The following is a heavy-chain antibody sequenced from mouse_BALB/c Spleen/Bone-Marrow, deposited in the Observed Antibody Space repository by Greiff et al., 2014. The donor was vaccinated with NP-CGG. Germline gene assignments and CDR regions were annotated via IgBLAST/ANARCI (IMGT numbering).Heavy chain of an antibody. CDR3: ARHYGYVDAMDY. Sequence: VMLVESGGGLVKPGESLKFSCAASGITVSSYTMSWVRQTPEKRLEWVASITGGGTTYYPDSVKGRFTISRDNARNILYLQVSSLRSEDTAIYYCARHYGYVDAMDYWGQGTSVTVSS. CDR1: GITVSSYT. D-gene: IGHD1-2*01. V-gene: IGHV5-6-5*01. J-gene: IGHJ4*01. CDR2: ITGGGTT.